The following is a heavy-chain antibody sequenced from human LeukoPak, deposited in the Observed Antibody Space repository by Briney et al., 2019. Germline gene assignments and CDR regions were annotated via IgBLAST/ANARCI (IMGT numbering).Heavy chain of an antibody. CDR3: ARDRGYSYGPYNWFDP. V-gene: IGHV4-34*01. J-gene: IGHJ5*02. CDR2: INHSGST. CDR1: GGSFSGYY. D-gene: IGHD5-18*01. Sequence: SETLSLTCAVYGGSFSGYYWSWIRQPPGKGLEWIGEINHSGSTNYNPSLKSRVTISVDTSKNQFSLKLSSVTAADTAVYYCARDRGYSYGPYNWFDPWGQGTLVTVSS.